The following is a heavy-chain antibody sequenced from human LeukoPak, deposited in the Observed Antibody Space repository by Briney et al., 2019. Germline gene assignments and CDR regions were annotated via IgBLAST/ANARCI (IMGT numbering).Heavy chain of an antibody. D-gene: IGHD6-19*01. CDR1: GFTFSSYS. Sequence: GGSLRLSCAASGFTFSSYSMNWVRQAPGKGLEWVSGINWNGGSTGYADSVKGRFTISRDNAKNSLYLQMNSLRAEDTAVYYCARMYSSGWFHYYYYYMDVWGKGTTVTISS. J-gene: IGHJ6*03. V-gene: IGHV3-20*04. CDR3: ARMYSSGWFHYYYYYMDV. CDR2: INWNGGST.